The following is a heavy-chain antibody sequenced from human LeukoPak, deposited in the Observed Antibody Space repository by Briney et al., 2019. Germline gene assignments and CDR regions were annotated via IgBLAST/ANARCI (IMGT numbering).Heavy chain of an antibody. V-gene: IGHV3-11*06. J-gene: IGHJ4*02. CDR3: ARVLAAAGTSDY. CDR2: ISSSSSYI. Sequence: PGGSLRLSCAASGFTFSDYYMSWIRQAPGKGLEWVSSISSSSSYIYYADSVKGRFTISRDNAKNSLYLQMNSLRAEDTAVYYCARVLAAAGTSDYWGQGTLVTVSS. D-gene: IGHD6-13*01. CDR1: GFTFSDYY.